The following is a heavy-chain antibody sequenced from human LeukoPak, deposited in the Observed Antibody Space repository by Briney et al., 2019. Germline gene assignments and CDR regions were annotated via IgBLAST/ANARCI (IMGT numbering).Heavy chain of an antibody. CDR2: IIPIFGTA. CDR3: ARDRRLCGDYVRVISPDAFDI. Sequence: ASVKVSCKASGGTFSSYAISWVRQAPGQGLEWMGGIIPIFGTANYAQKFQGRVTITADKSTSTAYMELSSLRSEDTAVYYCARDRRLCGDYVRVISPDAFDIWGQGTMVTVSS. CDR1: GGTFSSYA. V-gene: IGHV1-69*06. D-gene: IGHD4-17*01. J-gene: IGHJ3*02.